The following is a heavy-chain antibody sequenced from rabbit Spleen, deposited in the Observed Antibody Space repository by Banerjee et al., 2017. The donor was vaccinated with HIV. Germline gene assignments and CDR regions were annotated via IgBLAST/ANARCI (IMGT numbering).Heavy chain of an antibody. CDR3: ARDLPEIVGWNFGF. D-gene: IGHD1-1*01. J-gene: IGHJ3*01. Sequence: QSLEESGGGLVQPEGSLALTCKASGFSFSSSDYICWVRQAPGKGLEWISCIAGSSSGFTYSATWAKGRFTISKTSSTTVTLQMTSLTVADTATYFCARDLPEIVGWNFGFWGQGTLVTVS. V-gene: IGHV1S40*01. CDR1: GFSFSSSDY. CDR2: IAGSSSGFT.